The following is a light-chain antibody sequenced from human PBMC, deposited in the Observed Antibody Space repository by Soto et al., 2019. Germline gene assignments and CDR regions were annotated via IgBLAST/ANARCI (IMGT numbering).Light chain of an antibody. Sequence: QSVLTQSPSASGTPGQRVTISCSGSSSNIGSNIVNWYQQLPGTAPKLLIYSNNRRPSGVPDRFSGSKSGTSASLAISGLQSEDEADYYCAAWDDSLNGVVFGGGTQLTVL. CDR3: AAWDDSLNGVV. J-gene: IGLJ2*01. CDR2: SNN. V-gene: IGLV1-44*01. CDR1: SSNIGSNI.